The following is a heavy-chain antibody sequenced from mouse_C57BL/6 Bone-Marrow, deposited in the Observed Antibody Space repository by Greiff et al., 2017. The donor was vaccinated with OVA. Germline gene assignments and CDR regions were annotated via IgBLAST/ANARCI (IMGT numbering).Heavy chain of an antibody. J-gene: IGHJ2*01. D-gene: IGHD1-1*01. CDR1: GFSFNTYA. V-gene: IGHV10-1*01. Sequence: EVKLVESGGGLVQPKGSLKLSCAASGFSFNTYAMNWVRQAPGKGLEWVARIRSKSNNYATYYADSVKDRFTISRDDSESMLYLQMNNLKTEDTAMYYCVRAGSRYYFDYWGQGTTLTVSS. CDR2: IRSKSNNYAT. CDR3: VRAGSRYYFDY.